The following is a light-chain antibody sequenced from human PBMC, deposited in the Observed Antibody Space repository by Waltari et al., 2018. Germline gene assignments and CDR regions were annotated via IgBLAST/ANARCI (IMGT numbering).Light chain of an antibody. V-gene: IGLV1-40*01. J-gene: IGLJ2*01. CDR3: QSYDSSLSGVL. CDR2: SNN. CDR1: STNIGAGSG. Sequence: QSVLTQPPSVSGAPGQRVTISCTGRSTNIGAGSGVHWYQQPPRTAPKLLIYSNNTRPSGVPDRFSGSKSGTSASLAITGLQAEDEADYYCQSYDSSLSGVLFGGGTKLTVL.